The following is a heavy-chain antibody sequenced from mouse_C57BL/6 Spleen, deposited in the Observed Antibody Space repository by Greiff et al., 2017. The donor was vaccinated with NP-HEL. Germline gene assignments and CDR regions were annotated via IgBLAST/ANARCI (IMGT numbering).Heavy chain of an antibody. CDR2: IDPSDSET. V-gene: IGHV1-52*01. CDR3: ARIYPGWYFDV. CDR1: GYTFTSYW. Sequence: QVQLQQPGAELVRPGSSVKLSCKASGYTFTSYWMHWVKQRPIQGLEWIGNIDPSDSETHSNQKFKDKATLTVDKSSSTAYMQLSSLTSEDSAVYYCARIYPGWYFDVWGTGTTVTVSS. J-gene: IGHJ1*03.